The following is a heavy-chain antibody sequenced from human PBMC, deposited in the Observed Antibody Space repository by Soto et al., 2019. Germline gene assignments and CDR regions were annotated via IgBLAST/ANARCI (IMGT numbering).Heavy chain of an antibody. D-gene: IGHD3-10*01. CDR2: ISGNGGST. V-gene: IGHV3-64*01. J-gene: IGHJ4*02. CDR3: ARRGYGLYFDY. CDR1: GFTFSSYA. Sequence: EVQLVESGGGLVQPGGSLKRSCAASGFTFSSYAMHWVRQAPGKGLEYVSAISGNGGSTYYANSVKGRFTISRDNSKNTLYLQMGSLRAEDMAVYYCARRGYGLYFDYWGQGTLVTVSS.